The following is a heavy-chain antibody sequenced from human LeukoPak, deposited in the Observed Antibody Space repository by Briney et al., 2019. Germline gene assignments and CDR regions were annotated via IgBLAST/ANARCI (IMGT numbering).Heavy chain of an antibody. CDR1: GGXISSYY. Sequence: SETLSLTCTVSGGXISSYYCSWIRQPPGKGLEWIGYIYYSGSTNYNPSLKSRVTISVDTSKNQFSLKLSSVTAADTAVYYCARGGGYSYGRNPANFDYWGQGTLVTVSS. V-gene: IGHV4-59*08. CDR3: ARGGGYSYGRNPANFDY. D-gene: IGHD5-18*01. CDR2: IYYSGST. J-gene: IGHJ4*02.